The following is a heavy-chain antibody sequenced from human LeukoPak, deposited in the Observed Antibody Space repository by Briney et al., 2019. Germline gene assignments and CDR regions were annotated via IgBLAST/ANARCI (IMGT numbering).Heavy chain of an antibody. CDR2: ISSNGGST. CDR1: GFTFSSYA. V-gene: IGHV3-64D*06. CDR3: VKEGRLGRLPAPYYFDY. Sequence: PGGSLRLSCSASGFTFSSYAMHWVRQAPGKGLEYVSAISSNGGSTYYADSVKGRFTISRDNSKNTLYLQMSSLRAEDTAVYYCVKEGRLGRLPAPYYFDYWGQGTLVTVSS. J-gene: IGHJ4*02. D-gene: IGHD6-25*01.